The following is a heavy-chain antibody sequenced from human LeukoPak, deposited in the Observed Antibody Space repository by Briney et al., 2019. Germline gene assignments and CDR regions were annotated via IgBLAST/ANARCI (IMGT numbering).Heavy chain of an antibody. D-gene: IGHD3-22*01. CDR3: ARDVPDYYDSSGSEGLFDY. Sequence: SETLSLTCTVSGYSISSGYYWGWTRQPPGKGLEWIGSIYHSGSTYYNPSLKSRVTISVDTSKNQFSLKLSSVTAADTAVYYCARDVPDYYDSSGSEGLFDYWGQGTLVTVSS. CDR2: IYHSGST. J-gene: IGHJ4*02. V-gene: IGHV4-38-2*02. CDR1: GYSISSGYY.